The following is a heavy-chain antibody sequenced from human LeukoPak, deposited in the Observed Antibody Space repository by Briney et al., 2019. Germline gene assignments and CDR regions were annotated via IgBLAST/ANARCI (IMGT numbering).Heavy chain of an antibody. J-gene: IGHJ4*02. CDR2: IYYSGST. V-gene: IGHV4-39*07. CDR3: ARDPAMGDSSGYYPRVPGHYFDY. Sequence: SETLSLTCTVSGGSISSSSYYWGWIRQPPGKGLEWIGSIYYSGSTYYNPSLKSRVTISVDTSKNQFSLKLSSVTAADTAVYYCARDPAMGDSSGYYPRVPGHYFDYWGQGTLVTVSS. D-gene: IGHD3-22*01. CDR1: GGSISSSSYY.